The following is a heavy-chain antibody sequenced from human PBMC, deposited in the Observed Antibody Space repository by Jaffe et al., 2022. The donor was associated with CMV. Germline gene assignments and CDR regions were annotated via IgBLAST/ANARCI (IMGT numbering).Heavy chain of an antibody. D-gene: IGHD3-22*01. Sequence: EVQLVESGGGLVQPGRSLRLSCTASGFTFGDYAMSWVRQAPGKGLEWVGFIRSKAYGGTTEYAASVKGRFTISRDDSKSIAYLQMNSLKTEDTAVYYCTRGPDLRITMIVVVPPDYWGQGTLVTVSS. CDR3: TRGPDLRITMIVVVPPDY. V-gene: IGHV3-49*04. CDR2: IRSKAYGGTT. J-gene: IGHJ4*02. CDR1: GFTFGDYA.